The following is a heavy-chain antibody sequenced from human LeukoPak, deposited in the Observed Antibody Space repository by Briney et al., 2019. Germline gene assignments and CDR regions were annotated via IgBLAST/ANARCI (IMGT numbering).Heavy chain of an antibody. D-gene: IGHD6-13*01. CDR3: ASGMSAAAGIRSDY. CDR1: GGSFSGYY. Sequence: PSETLSLTCAVYGGSFSGYYWSWIRQPPGKGLEWIGEINHSGSTNYNPSLKSQVTISVDTSKNQFSLKLSSVTAADTAVYYCASGMSAAAGIRSDYWGQGTLVTVSS. CDR2: INHSGST. V-gene: IGHV4-34*01. J-gene: IGHJ4*02.